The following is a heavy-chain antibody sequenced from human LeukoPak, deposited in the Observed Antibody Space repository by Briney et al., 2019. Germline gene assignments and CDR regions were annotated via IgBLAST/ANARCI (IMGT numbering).Heavy chain of an antibody. Sequence: GASVKVSCKAPGYTFTGYYIHWVRQAPGQGLEWMGWINPNSGGTNYAQKFQGRVTMTRDTSISTAYMELSRLRSDDTAVYYCARVYDFWSGYSLPLDVWGKGTTVTVSS. J-gene: IGHJ6*04. CDR2: INPNSGGT. CDR1: GYTFTGYY. CDR3: ARVYDFWSGYSLPLDV. D-gene: IGHD3-3*01. V-gene: IGHV1-2*02.